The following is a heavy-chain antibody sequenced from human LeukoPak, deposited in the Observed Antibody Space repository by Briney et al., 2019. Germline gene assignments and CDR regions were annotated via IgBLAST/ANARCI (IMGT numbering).Heavy chain of an antibody. V-gene: IGHV3-53*01. Sequence: GGSLRLSCAASGFTVSSDYMTWVRQAPGEGLEWVSIIHSGGSTSYADSVKSGFTISRDNSKNTVYLQMNSLRAEDTAVYFLAKLRGTNLRYWGQGGLVTVS. CDR2: IHSGGST. J-gene: IGHJ4*02. D-gene: IGHD3-3*01. CDR1: GFTVSSDY. CDR3: AKLRGTNLRY.